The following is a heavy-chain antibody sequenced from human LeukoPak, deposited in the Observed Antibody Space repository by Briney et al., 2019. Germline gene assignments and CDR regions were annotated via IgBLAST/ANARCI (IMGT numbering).Heavy chain of an antibody. D-gene: IGHD3-3*01. CDR1: GGSISSGGYY. CDR2: IYYSGST. J-gene: IGHJ6*03. V-gene: IGHV4-31*03. CDR3: ARQKLRFFHMDV. Sequence: PSQTLSLTCTVSGGSISSGGYYWSWIRQHPGKGLEWIGYIYYSGSTYYNPSLKSRVTISVDTSKNQFSLKLSSVTAADTAVYYCARQKLRFFHMDVWGKGTTVTVSS.